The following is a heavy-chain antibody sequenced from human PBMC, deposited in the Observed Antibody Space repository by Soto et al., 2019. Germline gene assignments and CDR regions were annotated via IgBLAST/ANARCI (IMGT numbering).Heavy chain of an antibody. CDR2: MNPNSGNT. Sequence: QVQLVQSGAEVKKPGASVKVSCKASGYTFTSYDINWVRQATGQGLEWMGWMNPNSGNTGYAQKFQGRVTMTRNTTTSTAYMELSSLRSEDTAVYYCARGAADHYYYYYYMDVWGKGTTVTVSS. J-gene: IGHJ6*03. CDR1: GYTFTSYD. V-gene: IGHV1-8*01. D-gene: IGHD6-13*01. CDR3: ARGAADHYYYYYYMDV.